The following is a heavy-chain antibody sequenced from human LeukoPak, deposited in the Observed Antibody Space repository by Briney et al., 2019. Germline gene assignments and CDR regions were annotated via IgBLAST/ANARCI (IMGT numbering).Heavy chain of an antibody. CDR2: IFYSGST. D-gene: IGHD3-10*02. CDR1: GGSISTSNYY. Sequence: PSETLSLTCTVSGGSISTSNYYWGWIRQPPGKGLEWMGNIFYSGSTYYSPSLRSRVTISLDTSRNQFSLKLNSVTAADTAVYYCARGSTLLVFGELLSYYYMDVWGKGTTVTVSS. J-gene: IGHJ6*03. V-gene: IGHV4-39*07. CDR3: ARGSTLLVFGELLSYYYMDV.